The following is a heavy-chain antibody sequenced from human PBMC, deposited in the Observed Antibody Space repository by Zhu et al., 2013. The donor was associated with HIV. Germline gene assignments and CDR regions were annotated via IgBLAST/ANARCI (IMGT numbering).Heavy chain of an antibody. CDR1: GGTFSSYA. Sequence: QVQLVQSGAEVKKPGSSVKVSCKASGGTFSSYAISWVRQAPGQGLEWMGGIIPIFGTANYAQKFQGRVTITADESTSTAYMELSSLRSGDTAVYYCARTRWEDCSGGSCCFDYWGQGTLVTVSS. CDR3: ARTRWEDCSGGSCCFDY. V-gene: IGHV1-69*01. CDR2: IIPIFGTA. D-gene: IGHD2-15*01. J-gene: IGHJ4*02.